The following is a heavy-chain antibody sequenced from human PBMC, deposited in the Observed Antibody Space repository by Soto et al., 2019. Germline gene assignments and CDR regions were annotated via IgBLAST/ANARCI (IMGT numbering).Heavy chain of an antibody. J-gene: IGHJ4*02. D-gene: IGHD6-13*01. V-gene: IGHV3-23*01. CDR2: MSGSGGSI. CDR1: GFTFSAYA. Sequence: EVQLLESGGTLAQPGGSLRLSCAASGFTFSAYAMNWVRQAPGKGLEWVSAMSGSGGSIYYADSVKGRFTMSRDNSKNTLYLQMDHLRAVDTALYYCAKEKGSSSTWKGNYFDYWGQGTLVTVSS. CDR3: AKEKGSSSTWKGNYFDY.